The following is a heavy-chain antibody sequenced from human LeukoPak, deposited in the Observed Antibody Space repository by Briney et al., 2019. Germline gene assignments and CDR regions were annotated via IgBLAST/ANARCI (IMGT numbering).Heavy chain of an antibody. V-gene: IGHV4-4*07. CDR3: ARGYPAWSPRLKGWFDP. Sequence: SETLSLTCTVSGGSISSYYWSWIRQPAGKGLEWIGRIYTSGSTNYNPSLKSRVTMSVDTSKNQFSLKLSSVTAADTAVYYCARGYPAWSPRLKGWFDPWGQGTLVTVSS. D-gene: IGHD3-3*01. CDR1: GGSISSYY. CDR2: IYTSGST. J-gene: IGHJ5*02.